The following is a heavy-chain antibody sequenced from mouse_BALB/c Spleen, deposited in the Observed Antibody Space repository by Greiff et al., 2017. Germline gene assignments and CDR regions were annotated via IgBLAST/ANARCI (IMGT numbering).Heavy chain of an antibody. J-gene: IGHJ3*01. D-gene: IGHD2-4*01. CDR1: GYAFSSYW. CDR2: IYPGDGDT. CDR3: ARDDYDAWFAY. Sequence: VQRVESGAELVRPGSSVKISCKASGYAFSSYWMNWVKQRPGQGLEWIGQIYPGDGDTNYNGKFKGKATLTADKSSSTAYMQLSSLTSEDSAVYFCARDDYDAWFAYWGQGTLVTVSA. V-gene: IGHV1-80*01.